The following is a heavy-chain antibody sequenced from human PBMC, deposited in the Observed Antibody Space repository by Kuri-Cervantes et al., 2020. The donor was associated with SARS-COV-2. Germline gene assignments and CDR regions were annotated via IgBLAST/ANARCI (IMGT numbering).Heavy chain of an antibody. CDR2: IIPIFGTA. J-gene: IGHJ3*02. CDR3: AMLPRPRNAFDI. Sequence: SVKVSCKASGGTFSNYAISWVRQAPGQGLEWMGGIIPIFGTANYAQKFQGRVTITADESPSTAYMELSSLRSEDTAVYYCAMLPRPRNAFDIWGQGTMVTVSS. CDR1: GGTFSNYA. D-gene: IGHD3-16*01. V-gene: IGHV1-69*13.